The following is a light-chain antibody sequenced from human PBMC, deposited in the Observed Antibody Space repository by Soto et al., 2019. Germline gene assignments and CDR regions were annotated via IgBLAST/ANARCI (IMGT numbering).Light chain of an antibody. Sequence: QSVLTQPASVSGSPGQSIAISCTGSSNDIGAYKYVSWYLQHPGKAPKLIIFEVNNRPSGVSNRFSGSKSGITASLTISGLQADEEAEYYCCSYAATSTLVLGGGNKVTVL. CDR3: CSYAATSTLV. V-gene: IGLV2-14*01. J-gene: IGLJ3*02. CDR1: SNDIGAYKY. CDR2: EVN.